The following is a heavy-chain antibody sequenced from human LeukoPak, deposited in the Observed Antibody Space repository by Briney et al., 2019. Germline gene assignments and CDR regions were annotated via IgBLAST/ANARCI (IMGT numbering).Heavy chain of an antibody. CDR2: VNRDGSET. CDR1: GFTFSSYS. J-gene: IGHJ6*02. D-gene: IGHD2-8*01. V-gene: IGHV3-7*03. Sequence: GGSLRLSCAASGFTFSSYSMNWVRQAPGRGPEWMANVNRDGSETYYLDSVKGRFTISKDNAKNSLYLQMNSLRAEDTALYHCARNNAMDVWGQGTTVIVSS. CDR3: ARNNAMDV.